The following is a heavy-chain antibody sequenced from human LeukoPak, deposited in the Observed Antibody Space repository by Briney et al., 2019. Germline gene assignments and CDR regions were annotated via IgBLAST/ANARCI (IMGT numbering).Heavy chain of an antibody. D-gene: IGHD3-10*01. J-gene: IGHJ5*02. CDR1: RCTVSEYG. Sequence: GECRRLACAAARCTVSEYGITWVPQAPGKGLELVSTISNSASSADYAEYADSVKGRFTIYRDNSKNTLYLEMNRLRAEDTAVYYCAKLGFGDNWLGPWGQGTLVSVSS. V-gene: IGHV3-23*01. CDR2: ISNSASSA. CDR3: AKLGFGDNWLGP.